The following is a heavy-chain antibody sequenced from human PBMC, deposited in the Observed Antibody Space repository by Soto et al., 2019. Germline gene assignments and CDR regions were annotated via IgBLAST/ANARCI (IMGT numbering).Heavy chain of an antibody. D-gene: IGHD5-12*01. J-gene: IGHJ4*02. Sequence: GASVKVSCKASGYSFTTYGINWVRQAPGQGLEWMGWMNTNSDHTDHAQTLQGRVTMTRNISISTAYMELSSLRSDDTAVYYCAIRTDGYNFDFSGQGPLVTVYS. V-gene: IGHV1-8*01. CDR3: AIRTDGYNFDF. CDR1: GYSFTTYG. CDR2: MNTNSDHT.